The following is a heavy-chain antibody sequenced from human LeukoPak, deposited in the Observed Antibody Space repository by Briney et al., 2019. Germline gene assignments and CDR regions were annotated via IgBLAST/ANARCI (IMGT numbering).Heavy chain of an antibody. V-gene: IGHV3-7*03. CDR3: ASSTRSLSDAFDI. J-gene: IGHJ3*02. Sequence: GGSLRLSCAASGFTFTTYWMGWVRQAPGKGLEWVANIKQDGSEKYYVDSVKGRFTISRDNAKNSLYLQMNSLRAEDTAVYYCASSTRSLSDAFDIWGQGTMVTVSS. D-gene: IGHD6-6*01. CDR1: GFTFTTYW. CDR2: IKQDGSEK.